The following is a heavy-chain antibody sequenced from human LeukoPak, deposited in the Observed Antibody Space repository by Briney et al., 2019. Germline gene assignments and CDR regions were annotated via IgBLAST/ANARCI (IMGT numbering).Heavy chain of an antibody. CDR2: IKQNVRET. V-gene: IGHV3-7*01. J-gene: IGHJ4*02. D-gene: IGHD3-16*01. Sequence: GRSLRLSCAASGFTFSSYWMRWVRPAPEEGLGWVANIKQNVRETYYMDSVKGRSTISRDNAKNSPSLQMNSLRAEATVVFSWASVRGYDVRWGGDFDYWGQGTLVTVSS. CDR1: GFTFSSYW. CDR3: ASVRGYDVRWGGDFDY.